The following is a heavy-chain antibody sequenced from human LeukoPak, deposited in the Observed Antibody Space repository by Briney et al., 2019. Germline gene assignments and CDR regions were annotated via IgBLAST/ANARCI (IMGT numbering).Heavy chain of an antibody. V-gene: IGHV5-51*01. CDR3: ARLPVEGSGFPPYYFDY. D-gene: IGHD6-19*01. CDR2: IYRGDSDN. CDR1: GSIFTSYW. J-gene: IGHJ4*02. Sequence: PGAPPQISSEGAGSIFTSYWSGLGRPLAEEGLEWMEIIYRGDSDNRYRPSFQGHVPISVDNSISTAYLQWSSLKASDTALYYCARLPVEGSGFPPYYFDYWGEGTRVTVSS.